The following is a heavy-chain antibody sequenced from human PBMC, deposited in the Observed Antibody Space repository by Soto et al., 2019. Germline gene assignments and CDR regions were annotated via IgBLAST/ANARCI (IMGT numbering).Heavy chain of an antibody. CDR3: AGRGYCSGGSRGCFDY. CDR1: GGTFSSYA. D-gene: IGHD2-15*01. CDR2: IIPIFGTA. J-gene: IGHJ4*02. V-gene: IGHV1-69*01. Sequence: QVQLVQSGAEVKKPGSSVKVSCKASGGTFSSYAISWVRQAPGQGLEWMGGIIPIFGTANYAQKFQGRVTITVDESTSTAYMGLSSLRSEDTAVYYCAGRGYCSGGSRGCFDYWGQGTLVTVSS.